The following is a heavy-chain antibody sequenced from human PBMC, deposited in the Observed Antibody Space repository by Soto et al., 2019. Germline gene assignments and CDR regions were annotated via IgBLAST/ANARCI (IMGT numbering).Heavy chain of an antibody. Sequence: EVQLLESGGGLVHPGGSLRLSCAASGFTFSYFAMSWVRQAPGKGLEWVSAMSASGANTYYADSVKGRFTISRDNSKNMLYLQMNSLGDEDTAVYYCVKDRGGSGWITCDNWGQGTLVTVSS. CDR3: VKDRGGSGWITCDN. J-gene: IGHJ4*02. D-gene: IGHD6-19*01. V-gene: IGHV3-23*01. CDR1: GFTFSYFA. CDR2: MSASGANT.